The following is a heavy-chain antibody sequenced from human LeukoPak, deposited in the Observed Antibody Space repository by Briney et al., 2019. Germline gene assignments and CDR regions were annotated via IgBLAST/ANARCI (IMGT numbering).Heavy chain of an antibody. D-gene: IGHD3-22*01. J-gene: IGHJ4*02. CDR2: ISYDGSNK. Sequence: GRSLRLSCAASGFTFSSYAMHWVRQAPGKGLEWVAVISYDGSNKYYADSVKGRFTISRDNSKNTLYLRMNSLRAEDTAVYYCARAHYYDSSGLDYWGQGTLVTVSS. CDR1: GFTFSSYA. CDR3: ARAHYYDSSGLDY. V-gene: IGHV3-30-3*01.